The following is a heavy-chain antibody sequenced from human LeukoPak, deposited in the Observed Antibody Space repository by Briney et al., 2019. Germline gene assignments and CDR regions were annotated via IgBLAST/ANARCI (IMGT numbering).Heavy chain of an antibody. D-gene: IGHD3-9*01. Sequence: GGSLRLSCAASGLTFSDYSMNWVRQAPGKGLEWVSSISSSSSHIYYADSVKGRFTISRDNAKNSLYLQMNSLRAEDTAVYSCARNLRYFDWLLRTNAFDFWGQGTMVTVSS. CDR3: ARNLRYFDWLLRTNAFDF. CDR2: ISSSSSHI. CDR1: GLTFSDYS. V-gene: IGHV3-21*01. J-gene: IGHJ3*01.